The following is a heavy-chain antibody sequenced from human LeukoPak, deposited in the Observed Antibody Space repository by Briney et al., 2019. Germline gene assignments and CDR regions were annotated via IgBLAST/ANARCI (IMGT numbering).Heavy chain of an antibody. CDR1: GNTFTNNV. D-gene: IGHD6-13*01. V-gene: IGHV1-3*01. J-gene: IGHJ4*02. CDR3: ARYSSNWYFDY. Sequence: ASVKVSCKASGNTFTNNVIHWVRQALGHRLEWMGWINADNGNTKYSQKFQGRVTITRDTSASTAYMGLSSLRSEDTAMYYCARYSSNWYFDYWGQGTLVTVSS. CDR2: INADNGNT.